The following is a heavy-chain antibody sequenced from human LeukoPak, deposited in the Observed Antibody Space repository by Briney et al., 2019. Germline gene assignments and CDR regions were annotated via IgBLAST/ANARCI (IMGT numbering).Heavy chain of an antibody. CDR3: ARGREYSGYDAFDI. V-gene: IGHV3-21*01. CDR2: ISSSSSYI. D-gene: IGHD5-12*01. J-gene: IGHJ3*02. CDR1: GFTFSSYS. Sequence: PGGSLRLSCAASGFTFSSYSMNWVRQAPGKGLEWVSSISSSSSYIYYADSVKGRFTISRDNAKNSLYLQMNSLRAEDTAVYYCARGREYSGYDAFDIWGQGTMVTVSP.